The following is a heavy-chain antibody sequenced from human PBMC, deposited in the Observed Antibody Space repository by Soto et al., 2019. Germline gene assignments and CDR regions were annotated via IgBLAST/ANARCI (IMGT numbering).Heavy chain of an antibody. Sequence: QVQLQESGPGLVKPSETLSLTCTVSGGSISSYYWSWIRQPPGKGLEWLGYIYYSGTTNYNPSLKRRVTISVEPSKNQLSLKLSSVPAADTAVYYCARRYGYSFDYWGQGTLVTVSS. J-gene: IGHJ4*02. V-gene: IGHV4-59*08. D-gene: IGHD5-18*01. CDR2: IYYSGTT. CDR1: GGSISSYY. CDR3: ARRYGYSFDY.